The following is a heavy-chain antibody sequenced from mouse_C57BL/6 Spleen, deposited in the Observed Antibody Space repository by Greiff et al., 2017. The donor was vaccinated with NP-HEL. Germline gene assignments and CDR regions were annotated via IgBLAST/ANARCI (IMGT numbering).Heavy chain of an antibody. CDR1: GYAFSSYW. D-gene: IGHD2-5*01. CDR3: ASGSNYVRYYFDY. CDR2: IYPGDGDT. J-gene: IGHJ2*01. Sequence: VQLQQSGAELVKPGASVKISCKASGYAFSSYWMNWVKQRPGKGLEWIGQIYPGDGDTNYNGKFKGKATLTAAKSSSTAYMQLSSLTSEDSAVYFCASGSNYVRYYFDYWGQGTTLTVSS. V-gene: IGHV1-80*01.